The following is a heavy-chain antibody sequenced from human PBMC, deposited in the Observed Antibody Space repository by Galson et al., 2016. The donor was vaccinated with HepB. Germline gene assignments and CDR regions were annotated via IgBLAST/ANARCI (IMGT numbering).Heavy chain of an antibody. CDR1: GFTFSSYA. CDR2: IGSRSSPI. V-gene: IGHV3-48*04. D-gene: IGHD4-11*01. J-gene: IGHJ5*02. CDR3: VRDKVTPGTNWFDP. Sequence: SLRLSCAASGFTFSSYALNWVRQAPGKGLEWVSYIGSRSSPIHYADSVKGRFTISRDNSKNTLYLQMNSLRAEDTAVYYCVRDKVTPGTNWFDPWGQGTLVTVSS.